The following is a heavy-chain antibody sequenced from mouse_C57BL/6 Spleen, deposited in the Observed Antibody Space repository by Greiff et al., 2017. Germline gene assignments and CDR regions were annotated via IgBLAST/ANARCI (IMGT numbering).Heavy chain of an antibody. CDR3: TRGVFYYFDY. J-gene: IGHJ2*01. Sequence: EVKLVESGGGLVQPGGSMKLSCAASGFSFSDAWMDWVRQSPEKGLEWVADIRNKANNHATYYAESVKGSFTISRDDSKSCVYLQMNSLRAEDTGIYYCTRGVFYYFDYWGQGTTLTVSS. CDR2: IRNKANNHAT. V-gene: IGHV6-6*01. CDR1: GFSFSDAW.